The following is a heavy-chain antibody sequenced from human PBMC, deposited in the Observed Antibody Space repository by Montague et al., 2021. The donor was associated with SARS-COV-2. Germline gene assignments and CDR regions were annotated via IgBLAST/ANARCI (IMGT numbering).Heavy chain of an antibody. V-gene: IGHV4-31*03. D-gene: IGHD3-9*01. CDR1: GGSISSGGYY. CDR3: ARDAPWSFRDSLTGYYYYYGMDV. CDR2: IYYSGST. J-gene: IGHJ6*02. Sequence: TLSLTCTVSGGSISSGGYYWSWIRQHPGKGLEWIGYIYYSGSTYYNPSLKSRVTISVDTSKNQFSLKLSSVTAAATAGYYCARDAPWSFRDSLTGYYYYYGMDVWGQGTLVTVSS.